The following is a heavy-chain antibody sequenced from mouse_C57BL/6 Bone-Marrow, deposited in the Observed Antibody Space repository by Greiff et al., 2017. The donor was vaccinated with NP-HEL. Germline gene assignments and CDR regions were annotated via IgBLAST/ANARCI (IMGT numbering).Heavy chain of an antibody. V-gene: IGHV5-17*01. Sequence: EVQVVESGGGLVKPGGSLKLSCAASGFTFSDYGMHWVRQAPEKGLEWVAYISSGSSTIYYADTVKGRVTLTRDNAKNTLFLQMTRLRSEDTAMYYCARAYGNYPAWFAYWGQGTLVTVSA. CDR3: ARAYGNYPAWFAY. CDR1: GFTFSDYG. J-gene: IGHJ3*01. D-gene: IGHD2-1*01. CDR2: ISSGSSTI.